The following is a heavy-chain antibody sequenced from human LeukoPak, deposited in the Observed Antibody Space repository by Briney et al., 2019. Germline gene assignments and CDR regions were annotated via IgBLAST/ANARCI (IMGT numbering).Heavy chain of an antibody. CDR3: ARETEYSYGSFDY. CDR1: GFTFSSYS. J-gene: IGHJ4*02. D-gene: IGHD5-18*01. V-gene: IGHV3-21*01. Sequence: GGSLRLSCAASGFTFSSYSMNWVRQAPGKGLEWVSSISSSSSYIHYADSVKGRFTISRDNAKNSLYLQMNSLRAEDTAVYYCARETEYSYGSFDYWGQGTLVTVSS. CDR2: ISSSSSYI.